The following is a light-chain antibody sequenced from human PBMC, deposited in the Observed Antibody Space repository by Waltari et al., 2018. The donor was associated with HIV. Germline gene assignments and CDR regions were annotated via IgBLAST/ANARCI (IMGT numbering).Light chain of an antibody. V-gene: IGLV1-40*01. CDR1: SSNIGAGYD. CDR3: QSYDSSLKVI. Sequence: QSVLTQPPSVPGAPGQRVTISCTGTSSNIGAGYDVHWYQQVPGSVPRLLIYDNTNRPSGVPDRFSGSKSGTSASLASSGLQAEDEADYYCQSYDSSLKVIFGGGTKVTVL. CDR2: DNT. J-gene: IGLJ2*01.